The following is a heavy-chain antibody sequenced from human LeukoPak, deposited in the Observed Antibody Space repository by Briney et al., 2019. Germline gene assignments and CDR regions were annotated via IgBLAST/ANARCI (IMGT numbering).Heavy chain of an antibody. V-gene: IGHV1-18*01. J-gene: IGHJ4*02. CDR1: GYTFISYG. CDR2: ISSYNGNT. Sequence: ASVKVSCKASGYTFISYGISGVRQAPGQGLEWMGWISSYNGNTNYAQTLQGRVTMTTDTSTSTAYMELRSLRSDDTAVYYCARWGNVLGATYFHYWGQGTLVTVSS. CDR3: ARWGNVLGATYFHY. D-gene: IGHD1-26*01.